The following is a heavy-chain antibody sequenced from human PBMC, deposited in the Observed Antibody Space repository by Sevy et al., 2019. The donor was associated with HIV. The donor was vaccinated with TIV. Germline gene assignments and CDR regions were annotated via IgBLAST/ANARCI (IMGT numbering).Heavy chain of an antibody. V-gene: IGHV3-48*02. CDR1: GFTFSRYA. CDR3: ARGYSTLDY. J-gene: IGHJ4*02. D-gene: IGHD1-26*01. Sequence: GGSLRLSCTASGFTFSRYAMNWVRQAPGKGLECVSYINNGGTTIYYGDSVKGRFTISSDNVKNSLYLQMNSLRDDDTAVYYCARGYSTLDYWGQGTLVTVSS. CDR2: INNGGTTI.